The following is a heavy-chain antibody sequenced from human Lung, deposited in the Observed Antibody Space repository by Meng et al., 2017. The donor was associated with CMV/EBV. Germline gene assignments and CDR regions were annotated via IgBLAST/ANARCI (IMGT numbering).Heavy chain of an antibody. J-gene: IGHJ4*01. Sequence: SXKISXAASGFTFSRYEMNWVRQAPGTGLEWVTYISSRGVAIFYADSVRGRFTISRDEARSLLYLQINSLRDEDTAVYYCARIPAGGGASFFDYWGQGTXVTVSS. D-gene: IGHD6-13*01. V-gene: IGHV3-48*03. CDR3: ARIPAGGGASFFDY. CDR2: ISSRGVAI. CDR1: GFTFSRYE.